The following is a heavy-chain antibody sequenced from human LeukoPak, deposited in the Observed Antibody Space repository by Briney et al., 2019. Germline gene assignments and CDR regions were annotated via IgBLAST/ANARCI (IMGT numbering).Heavy chain of an antibody. D-gene: IGHD6-13*01. J-gene: IGHJ4*02. Sequence: SVKVSCKASGGTFSSYAISWVRQALGQGLEWMGGIIPIFGTANYAQKFQGRVTITADESTSTAYMELSSLRSEDTAVYYCARGPYSSSWPEYYFDYWGQGTLVTVSS. CDR1: GGTFSSYA. V-gene: IGHV1-69*13. CDR3: ARGPYSSSWPEYYFDY. CDR2: IIPIFGTA.